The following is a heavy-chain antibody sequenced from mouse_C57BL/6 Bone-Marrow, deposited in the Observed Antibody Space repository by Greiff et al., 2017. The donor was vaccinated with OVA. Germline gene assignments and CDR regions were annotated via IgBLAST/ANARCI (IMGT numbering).Heavy chain of an antibody. V-gene: IGHV5-12*01. CDR2: ISNGGGST. CDR1: GFTFSDYY. J-gene: IGHJ2*01. Sequence: DVKLVESGGGLVQPGGSLKLSCAASGFTFSDYYMYWVRQTPEKRLEWVAYISNGGGSTYYPDTVKGRFTISRDNAKNTLYLQMSRLKSEDTAMYYCARHGRLGLFDYWGQGTTLTVSS. D-gene: IGHD4-1*01. CDR3: ARHGRLGLFDY.